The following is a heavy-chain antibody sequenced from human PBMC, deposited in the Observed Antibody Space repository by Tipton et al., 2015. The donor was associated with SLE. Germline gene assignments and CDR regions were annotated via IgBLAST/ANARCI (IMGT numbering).Heavy chain of an antibody. Sequence: SLRLSCAASGFTFSDYYMSWIRQAPGKGLEWVAYISSSSRYTNYADSVEGRFTISRDNAKNSLYLQMNSLRAEDTAVYYCARDRSYYDSSAPGLWGRGPLVPVSS. J-gene: IGHJ2*01. CDR3: ARDRSYYDSSAPGL. D-gene: IGHD3-22*01. CDR1: GFTFSDYY. V-gene: IGHV3-11*05. CDR2: ISSSSRYT.